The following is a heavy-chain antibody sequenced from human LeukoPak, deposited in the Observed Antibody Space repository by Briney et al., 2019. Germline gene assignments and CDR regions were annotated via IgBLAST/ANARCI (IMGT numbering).Heavy chain of an antibody. V-gene: IGHV4-59*08. J-gene: IGHJ4*02. CDR1: GVSISSDY. CDR2: IYYTGST. Sequence: SETLSLTCTVSGVSISSDYWSWIRQPPGKGLEWIGYIYYTGSTNYNPALKSRASISVDTSKNQFSLKLSSVTAADMDVYYCARHRSGTTTDYWGQGTLVTVSS. D-gene: IGHD1-7*01. CDR3: ARHRSGTTTDY.